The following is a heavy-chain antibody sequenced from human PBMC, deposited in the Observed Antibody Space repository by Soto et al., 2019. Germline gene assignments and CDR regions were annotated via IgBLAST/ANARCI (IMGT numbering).Heavy chain of an antibody. J-gene: IGHJ1*01. Sequence: SETLYHTCPVSGGSITSSNSWSSVRQPPGKGLEWIGEIYHSGSTNYNPSLKSRVTISVDKSKNQFSLKLSSVTAADTAVYYCAGIYSGSPGGTLRYWGQGTLVTVS. D-gene: IGHD1-26*01. CDR3: AGIYSGSPGGTLRY. CDR2: IYHSGST. CDR1: GGSITSSNS. V-gene: IGHV4-4*02.